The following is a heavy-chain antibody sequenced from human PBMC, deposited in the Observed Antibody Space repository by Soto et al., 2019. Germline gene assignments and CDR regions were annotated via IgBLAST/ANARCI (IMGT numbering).Heavy chain of an antibody. Sequence: SVKVSCKASGGTFSSYAISWVRQAPGQRLEWMGGIIPIFGTANYAQKFQGRVTITADESTSTAYMELSSLRSEDTAVYYCARIEPAADDAFDIWGQGTMVTVSS. CDR2: IIPIFGTA. D-gene: IGHD6-13*01. CDR1: GGTFSSYA. V-gene: IGHV1-69*13. CDR3: ARIEPAADDAFDI. J-gene: IGHJ3*02.